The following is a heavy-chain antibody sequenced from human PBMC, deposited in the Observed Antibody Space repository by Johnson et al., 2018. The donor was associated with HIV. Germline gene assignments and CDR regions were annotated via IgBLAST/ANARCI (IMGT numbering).Heavy chain of an antibody. J-gene: IGHJ3*02. V-gene: IGHV3-30-3*01. D-gene: IGHD6-13*01. Sequence: QVQLVESGGGVVQPGRSPRLACAASGFTFSSYPMHWVRQAPGKGLEWVAVISYDGRNKYYADSVTGRFTISRDNSKNRLYLQMNSLRAEDTAVYFCARGVKQQLSVVDAFDIWSQGTMVTVSS. CDR1: GFTFSSYP. CDR3: ARGVKQQLSVVDAFDI. CDR2: ISYDGRNK.